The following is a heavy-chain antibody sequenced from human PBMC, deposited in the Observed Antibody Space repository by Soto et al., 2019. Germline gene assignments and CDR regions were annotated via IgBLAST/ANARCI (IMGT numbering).Heavy chain of an antibody. V-gene: IGHV3-48*02. CDR1: GFAFSSYS. J-gene: IGHJ6*02. D-gene: IGHD2-8*01. CDR3: ASGRSLIRYYYGMDV. Sequence: LRLSCAASGFAFSSYSMNWVRQAPGKGLEWVSYISSSSSTIYYADSVKGRFTISRDNAKNSLYLQMNSLRDEDTAVYYCASGRSLIRYYYGMDVWGQRTPVTVAS. CDR2: ISSSSSTI.